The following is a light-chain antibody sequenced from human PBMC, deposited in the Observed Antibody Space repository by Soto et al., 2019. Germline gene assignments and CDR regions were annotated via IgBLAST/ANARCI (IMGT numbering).Light chain of an antibody. CDR1: ESISIW. CDR3: QQYNRYAT. Sequence: DIQMTQSPSTLSSSVGDRVTITCRASESISIWLAWYQQKPGKAPKVLIYDASTLDGGVSPRFSGSGSGTEFTLTISSLQPDDFATYYCQQYNRYATFGQGTKVDIK. J-gene: IGKJ1*01. CDR2: DAS. V-gene: IGKV1-5*01.